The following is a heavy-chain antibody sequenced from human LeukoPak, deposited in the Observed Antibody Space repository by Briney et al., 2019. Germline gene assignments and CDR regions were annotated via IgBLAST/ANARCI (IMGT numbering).Heavy chain of an antibody. Sequence: SVKVSCKASGGTSSSYAISRVRQAPGQGLEWMGRIIAIFGIANYAQKFQGRVTITADKSTSTAYMELSSLRSEDTAVYYCARLPRYCSGGSCYGMDVWGQGTTVTVSS. CDR3: ARLPRYCSGGSCYGMDV. CDR2: IIAIFGIA. V-gene: IGHV1-69*04. CDR1: GGTSSSYA. J-gene: IGHJ6*02. D-gene: IGHD2-15*01.